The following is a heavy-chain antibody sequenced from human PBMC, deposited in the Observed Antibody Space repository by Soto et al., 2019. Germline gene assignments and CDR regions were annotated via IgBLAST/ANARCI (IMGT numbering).Heavy chain of an antibody. CDR3: ASAVPGYGGYYFDY. J-gene: IGHJ4*02. Sequence: PGGSLRLSCAASGFIFSNFPIHWVRQAPGKGLEWVALVSKDGNEKHYADSVKGRFTISRDNAKNSIFLEMNSLRAGDTAVYFCASAVPGYGGYYFDYWGQGALVTVPQ. CDR1: GFIFSNFP. D-gene: IGHD4-17*01. V-gene: IGHV3-30*14. CDR2: VSKDGNEK.